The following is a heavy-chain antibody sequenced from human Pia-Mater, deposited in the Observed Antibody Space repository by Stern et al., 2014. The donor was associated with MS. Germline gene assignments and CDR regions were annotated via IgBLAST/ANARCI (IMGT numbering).Heavy chain of an antibody. CDR3: ARGGRFFSIDY. J-gene: IGHJ4*02. CDR2: VWYDGSKT. D-gene: IGHD3-3*01. V-gene: IGHV3-33*01. CDR1: GFTFSSFG. Sequence: QVQLVEPGGGVVQPGRSLTLSCAASGFTFSSFGMHWVRQAPGQGLEWVAVVWYDGSKTFYVDSVKGRFIISRDNSNNTVYLQMNSLRVDDTAVYYCARGGRFFSIDYWGQGTLVTVSS.